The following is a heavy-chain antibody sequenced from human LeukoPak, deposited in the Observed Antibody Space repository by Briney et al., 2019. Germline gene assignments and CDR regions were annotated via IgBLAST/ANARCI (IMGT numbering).Heavy chain of an antibody. V-gene: IGHV3-23*01. D-gene: IGHD3-3*01. CDR3: AKEGYYDFWSGYPTHFDY. CDR1: GFTFSSYA. J-gene: IGHJ4*02. CDR2: ISGSGGST. Sequence: PGGSLRLSCAASGFTFSSYAMSWVRQAPGKGLEWVSAISGSGGSTYYADSVKGGFTISRDNSKNTLYLQMNSLRAEDTAVYYCAKEGYYDFWSGYPTHFDYWGQGTLVTVSS.